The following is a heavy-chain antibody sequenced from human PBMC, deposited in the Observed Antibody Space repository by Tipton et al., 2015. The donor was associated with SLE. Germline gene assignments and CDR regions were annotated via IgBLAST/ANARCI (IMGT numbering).Heavy chain of an antibody. J-gene: IGHJ3*02. CDR3: ARAFRGGDFDI. D-gene: IGHD3-16*01. CDR2: IYSSGNT. V-gene: IGHV4-4*07. CDR1: GGSLGTDY. Sequence: LRLSCIVSGGSLGTDYWSWIRQPAGRGLEWIGRIYSSGNTRCNPSLQSRVTLSVDTSKNQFSLELSSVTAADTALYYCARAFRGGDFDIWGQGTMVTVSS.